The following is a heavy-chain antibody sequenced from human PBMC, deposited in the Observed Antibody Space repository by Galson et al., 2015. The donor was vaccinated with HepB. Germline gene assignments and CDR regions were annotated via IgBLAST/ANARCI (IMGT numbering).Heavy chain of an antibody. V-gene: IGHV3-73*01. CDR1: GFTFTNYA. CDR2: IRGKPNNYAT. CDR3: VKEDILAGFLVGSFHV. Sequence: SLRLSCAASGFTFTNYAMKWVRQASGNGLEWVGHIRGKPNNYATAYAASVKGRFTISRDDSETTAYLQMSSPRPEDTALYYCVKEDILAGFLVGSFHVWGQGTMVTVSS. J-gene: IGHJ3*01. D-gene: IGHD3-9*01.